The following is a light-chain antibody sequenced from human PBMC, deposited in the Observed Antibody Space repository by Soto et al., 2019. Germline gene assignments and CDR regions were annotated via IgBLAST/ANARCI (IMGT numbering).Light chain of an antibody. CDR3: LQDYNYPRT. J-gene: IGKJ1*01. V-gene: IGKV1-6*01. CDR1: QGIRND. CDR2: GAS. Sequence: ASHMTHSASSLSASVGDRVTITCRASQGIRNDLGWYQQKPGKAPNLLIYGASSLQTGVPSRFSGSGSGTDFTLTISSLQTEDFATYYCLQDYNYPRTFGQGTKVEIK.